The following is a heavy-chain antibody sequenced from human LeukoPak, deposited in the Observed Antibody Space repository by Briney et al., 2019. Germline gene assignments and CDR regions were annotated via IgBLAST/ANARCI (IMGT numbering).Heavy chain of an antibody. D-gene: IGHD2-2*01. V-gene: IGHV4-39*01. Sequence: SETRSLTCIVSGGSTSSTSYYWGWIRQPPGKDLEWIGSIYSSGSTYYNPSLKSRVTISIDTSKNQFSLKLSSVTAADTAVYYCVRSGGYCSTITCHVDYFDLWGRGTLVTVSS. CDR1: GGSTSSTSYY. J-gene: IGHJ2*01. CDR2: IYSSGST. CDR3: VRSGGYCSTITCHVDYFDL.